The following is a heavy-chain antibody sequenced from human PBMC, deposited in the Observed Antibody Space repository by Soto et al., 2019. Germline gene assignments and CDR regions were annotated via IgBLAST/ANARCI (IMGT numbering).Heavy chain of an antibody. V-gene: IGHV1-3*04. CDR1: GYTFTNYA. CDR2: INTGNGNT. CDR3: ASSGGGYCTGGVCNANNWVDP. Sequence: QVQLVQSGAEVKKPGASVKVSCKTSGYTFTNYAIHWVRQAPGQRLEWMGWINTGNGNTRYSQKFQDRITITRDTSVSTAYLELSSLRSEDTAVYYCASSGGGYCTGGVCNANNWVDPWGQGPLVTVSS. J-gene: IGHJ5*02. D-gene: IGHD2-8*02.